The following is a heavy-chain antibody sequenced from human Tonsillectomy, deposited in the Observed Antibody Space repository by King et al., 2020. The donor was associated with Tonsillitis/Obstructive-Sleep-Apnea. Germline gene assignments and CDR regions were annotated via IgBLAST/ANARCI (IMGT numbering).Heavy chain of an antibody. CDR2: IYYSGST. Sequence: QLQLQESGPGLVKPSETLSLTCTVSGGSISSSTYYWGWIRQPPEKGLEWIGTIYYSGSTYYNPSLKTRVTISVDTSNNQFSLKLSSVTAADTAGYYCARRVQLERRGDAFNIWGQGTMVTVSS. V-gene: IGHV4-39*01. D-gene: IGHD1-1*01. CDR1: GGSISSSTYY. J-gene: IGHJ3*02. CDR3: ARRVQLERRGDAFNI.